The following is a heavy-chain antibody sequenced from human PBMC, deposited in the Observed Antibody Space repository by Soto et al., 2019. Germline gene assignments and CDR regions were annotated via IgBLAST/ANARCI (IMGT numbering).Heavy chain of an antibody. Sequence: PLVESGGGLVQPGGSLTLSSAASGLTFSGAAMHWVRQTSGKGLEWVGRIRSKAKSYATGYAASVNGRFTISRDDSKNTAYLQMNSLKTEDTSVYYCTRITDGTDYNYYGMDVWGQGTTVTVSS. CDR3: TRITDGTDYNYYGMDV. CDR1: GLTFSGAA. J-gene: IGHJ6*02. V-gene: IGHV3-73*01. CDR2: IRSKAKSYAT.